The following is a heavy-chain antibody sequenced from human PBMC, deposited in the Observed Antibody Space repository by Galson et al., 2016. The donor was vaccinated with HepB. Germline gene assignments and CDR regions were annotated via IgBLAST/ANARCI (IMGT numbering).Heavy chain of an antibody. V-gene: IGHV4-31*03. CDR2: IYYNGNT. J-gene: IGHJ4*02. D-gene: IGHD3-22*01. CDR3: ARTGQTWLLFDN. Sequence: TLSLTCTVSGGSIRSDDYYWSWIRQHPGKGLEWIGYIYYNGNTYYNPSLKSRVTISVDQSKNQFYLKLRSVTAADTAVYYCARTGQTWLLFDNWGQGTLVTVSS. CDR1: GGSIRSDDYY.